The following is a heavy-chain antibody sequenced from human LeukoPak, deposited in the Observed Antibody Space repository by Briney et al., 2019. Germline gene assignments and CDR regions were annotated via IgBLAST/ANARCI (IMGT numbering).Heavy chain of an antibody. V-gene: IGHV3-30*18. J-gene: IGHJ4*02. CDR2: ISYDGSNK. CDR3: AKDEGTHRYYYDSSGYYYGQVDY. Sequence: GGSLRLSCAASGFTFSSYGMHWVRQAPGKGLEWVAVISYDGSNKYYADSVKGRFTIYRDNSKNTLYLQMNSLRAEDTVVYYCAKDEGTHRYYYDSSGYYYGQVDYWGQGTLVTVSS. CDR1: GFTFSSYG. D-gene: IGHD3-22*01.